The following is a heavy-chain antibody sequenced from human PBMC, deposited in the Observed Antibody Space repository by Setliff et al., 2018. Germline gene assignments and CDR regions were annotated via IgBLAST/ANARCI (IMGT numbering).Heavy chain of an antibody. CDR3: AREVGTSTPSDAFDV. CDR2: IYHSGSA. V-gene: IGHV4-30-4*08. D-gene: IGHD1-26*01. CDR1: GDSISSGDYF. J-gene: IGHJ3*01. Sequence: SETLSLTCTVSGDSISSGDYFWSWIRQLPGKGLGWIAYIYHSGSAYYNPSLKSRVTMSVDTSKNQFSLHLTSVTAADTAVYYCAREVGTSTPSDAFDVWGQGMMVTVSS.